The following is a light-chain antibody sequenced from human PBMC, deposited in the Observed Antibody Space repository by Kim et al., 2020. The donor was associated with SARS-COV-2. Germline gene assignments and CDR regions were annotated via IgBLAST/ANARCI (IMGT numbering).Light chain of an antibody. CDR3: QQYNNWPRT. V-gene: IGKV3-15*01. CDR2: GAS. CDR1: QSVSSN. Sequence: ETVMTQSPATLSVSPGERATLFCRASQSVSSNLAWYEQKPGQAPRLLIYGASTRATGIPARFSGSGSGTEFTLTISSLQSEDFAVYYCQQYNNWPRTFGQGTKLEIK. J-gene: IGKJ2*01.